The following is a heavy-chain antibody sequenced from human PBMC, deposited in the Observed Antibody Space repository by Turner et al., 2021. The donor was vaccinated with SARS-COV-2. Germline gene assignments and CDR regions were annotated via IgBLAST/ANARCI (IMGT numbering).Heavy chain of an antibody. CDR1: GGSFSGYY. Sequence: QVQLQQWGAGLLKPSETLSLTCVVYGGSFSGYYWSWIRQTPGKGLEWIGEINHSGSTNYNPSLKSRVTISVDTSKNQFSLKLSSVTAADTAVYYCVRGLRGVVVAATLNWFDPWGQGTLVTVSS. V-gene: IGHV4-34*01. J-gene: IGHJ5*02. CDR2: INHSGST. D-gene: IGHD2-15*01. CDR3: VRGLRGVVVAATLNWFDP.